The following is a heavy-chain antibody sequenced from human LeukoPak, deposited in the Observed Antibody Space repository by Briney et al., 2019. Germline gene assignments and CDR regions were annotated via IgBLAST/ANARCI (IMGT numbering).Heavy chain of an antibody. J-gene: IGHJ4*02. CDR3: ARGASSGWSSYDY. D-gene: IGHD6-19*01. CDR2: IRYDESDK. V-gene: IGHV3-30*02. CDR1: GFTFSHYG. Sequence: GGSLRLSCATSGFTFSHYGMHWVRQPPGRGLDWVAHIRYDESDKYYADSVKGRFTISRDISKNTVYLQMNSLRVEDTAVYYCARGASSGWSSYDYWGQGTLVTVSS.